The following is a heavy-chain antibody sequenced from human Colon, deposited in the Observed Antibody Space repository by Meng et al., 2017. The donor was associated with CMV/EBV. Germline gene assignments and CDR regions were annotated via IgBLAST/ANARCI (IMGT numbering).Heavy chain of an antibody. CDR1: GFSLTTSGVG. CDR2: IFSNDEK. V-gene: IGHV2-26*01. J-gene: IGHJ4*02. CDR3: ARMDNLDTKYDY. D-gene: IGHD3/OR15-3a*01. Sequence: SGPTLVKPTQTLTLTCTFSGFSLTTSGVGVGWIRQPPGKALEWLAHIFSNDEKSYSTSLKSRLTISKDTSKSQVVLTMTNMDPVDTATYYCARMDNLDTKYDYWGQGTLVTVSS.